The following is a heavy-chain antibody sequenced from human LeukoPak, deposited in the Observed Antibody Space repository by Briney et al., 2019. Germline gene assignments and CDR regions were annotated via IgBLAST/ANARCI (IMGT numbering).Heavy chain of an antibody. D-gene: IGHD5-24*01. CDR3: ARDRYGDGFAHFDY. CDR1: GYTXTNYA. J-gene: IGHJ4*02. CDR2: ITPSGAT. Sequence: ASVKVSCKASGYTXTNYAMHWVRQVPGQGLEWMGWITPSGATNYPQKFQGRVAITRDTSITTAYMDLSRLTSDDTAVYYCARDRYGDGFAHFDYWGQGALVTVSS. V-gene: IGHV1-2*02.